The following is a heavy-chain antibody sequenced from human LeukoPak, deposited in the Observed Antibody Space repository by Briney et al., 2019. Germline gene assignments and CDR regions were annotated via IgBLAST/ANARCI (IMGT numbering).Heavy chain of an antibody. J-gene: IGHJ4*02. CDR3: ARDLSPVVRASPMGY. Sequence: PGGSLRLSCVASGFTFSSYAMHWVRQAPGKGLEWVAVIWHDGSNQTYTDSVKGRFTISRDNSKNTLDLHMNSLRAEDTAVYYCARDLSPVVRASPMGYWGQGTLVTVSS. V-gene: IGHV3-33*01. CDR1: GFTFSSYA. CDR2: IWHDGSNQ. D-gene: IGHD3-10*01.